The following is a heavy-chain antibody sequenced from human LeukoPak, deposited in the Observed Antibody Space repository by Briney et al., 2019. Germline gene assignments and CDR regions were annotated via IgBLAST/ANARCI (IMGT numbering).Heavy chain of an antibody. CDR2: INPNSGGT. Sequence: ASVKVSCKASGYTFTGYYMHWVRQAPGQGLEWMGWINPNSGGTNYAQKFQGRVTMTRDTSISTAYMELSRLRSDDTAVYYCARDFPFLGPDRGYSYGSRNYYHYGMDVWGQGTTVTVSS. CDR3: ARDFPFLGPDRGYSYGSRNYYHYGMDV. CDR1: GYTFTGYY. J-gene: IGHJ6*02. V-gene: IGHV1-2*02. D-gene: IGHD5-18*01.